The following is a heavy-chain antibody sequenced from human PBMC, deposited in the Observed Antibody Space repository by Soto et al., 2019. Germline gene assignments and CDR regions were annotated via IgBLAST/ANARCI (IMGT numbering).Heavy chain of an antibody. CDR1: GYSLAGYW. D-gene: IGHD3-22*01. CDR2: IDPSDSPT. CDR3: ARQIYDSDTGPNFQYYFDS. V-gene: IGHV5-10-1*01. Sequence: PGGSLQIACKGSGYSLAGYWITWVRQKPGKGLEWIGLIDPSDSPTYYSPSFRGHVTISVTKAITTVFLQWSSLRASDTAMYYCARQIYDSDTGPNFQYYFDSWGQGTPVTVSS. J-gene: IGHJ4*02.